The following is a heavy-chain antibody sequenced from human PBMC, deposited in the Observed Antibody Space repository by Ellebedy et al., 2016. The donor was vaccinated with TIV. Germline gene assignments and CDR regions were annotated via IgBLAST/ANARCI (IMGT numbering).Heavy chain of an antibody. CDR1: GYTFTDYY. Sequence: AASVKVSCKASGYTFTDYYIHWVRQAPGQGLEWMGIIIPSGETTNYAQKFQGRVTMTRDTSTSTVSMELSSLRSEDTAVYYCVREKAGGTFDYWGQGTLVTVSS. V-gene: IGHV1-46*01. D-gene: IGHD6-13*01. J-gene: IGHJ4*02. CDR2: IIPSGETT. CDR3: VREKAGGTFDY.